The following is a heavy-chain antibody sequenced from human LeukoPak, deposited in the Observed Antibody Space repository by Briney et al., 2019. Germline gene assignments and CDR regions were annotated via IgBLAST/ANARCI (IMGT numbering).Heavy chain of an antibody. CDR1: GFTFSSYS. CDR2: ISSSSYI. Sequence: PGGSLRLSCAASGFTFSSYSMNWVRQAPGKGLEWVSSISSSSYIYYADSVKGRFTISRDNAKNSLYLQMNSLRAEDTAVYYCARVNYYDSSGYPYYFDYWGQGTLVTVSS. V-gene: IGHV3-21*01. D-gene: IGHD3-22*01. CDR3: ARVNYYDSSGYPYYFDY. J-gene: IGHJ4*02.